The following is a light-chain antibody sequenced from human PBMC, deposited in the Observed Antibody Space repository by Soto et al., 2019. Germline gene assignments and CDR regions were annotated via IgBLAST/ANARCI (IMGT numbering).Light chain of an antibody. Sequence: DIQMTQSPSSVSASVGDRVTITCRASQTISSWLAWYQQKTGQAPKLLISAASSLQSGVPSRFSGSGSGTDFTLTISSLQPEDFATYYCQQSYSTPWLTFGGGTKVEIK. CDR3: QQSYSTPWLT. J-gene: IGKJ4*01. V-gene: IGKV1-12*01. CDR1: QTISSW. CDR2: AAS.